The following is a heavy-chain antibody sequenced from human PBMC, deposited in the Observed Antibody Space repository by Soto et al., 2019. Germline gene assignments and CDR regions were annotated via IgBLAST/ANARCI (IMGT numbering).Heavy chain of an antibody. CDR1: GFTFSSYD. D-gene: IGHD3-3*01. V-gene: IGHV3-13*01. CDR3: ARGVVPRGWFDP. Sequence: EEQLVESGGGLVQPGGSLRLSCAASGFTFSSYDMHWVRQATGKGLEWVSAIGTAGDTYYPGSVKGRFTISRENAKNSLYLQMNSLRAGDTAVYYCARGVVPRGWFDPWGQGTLVTVSS. CDR2: IGTAGDT. J-gene: IGHJ5*02.